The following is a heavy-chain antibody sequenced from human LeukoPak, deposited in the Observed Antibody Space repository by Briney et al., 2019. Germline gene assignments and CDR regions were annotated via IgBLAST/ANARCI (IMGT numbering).Heavy chain of an antibody. D-gene: IGHD1-26*01. J-gene: IGHJ4*02. CDR3: AHGIVGVTPFDY. V-gene: IGHV2-5*02. CDR2: IYWDDDK. CDR1: GLALPTGGVG. Sequence: SGPTLVLSAQTLTLKCTFSGLALPTGGVGVGLNRQPPGKALEWLALIYWDDDKRYSPSLKSRLTITKDTSKTHVVLTMTNTDPVNTATYYCAHGIVGVTPFDYWGPGTLVTVSS.